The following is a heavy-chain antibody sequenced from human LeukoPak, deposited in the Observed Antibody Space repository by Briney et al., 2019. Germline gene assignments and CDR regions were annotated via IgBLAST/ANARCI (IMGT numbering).Heavy chain of an antibody. D-gene: IGHD6-19*01. CDR3: AKRGPHRWLVIGVFDAFDI. CDR1: GFTLSSYA. V-gene: IGHV3-23*01. J-gene: IGHJ3*02. Sequence: TGGSLRLSCAASGFTLSSYAMSWVRQAPGKGLEWVSAISGSGGSTYYADSVKGRFTISRDNSKNTLYLQMNSLRAEDTAVYYCAKRGPHRWLVIGVFDAFDIWGQGTMVTVSS. CDR2: ISGSGGST.